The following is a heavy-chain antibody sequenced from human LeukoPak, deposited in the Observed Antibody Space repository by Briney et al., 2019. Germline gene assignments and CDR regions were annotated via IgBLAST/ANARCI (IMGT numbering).Heavy chain of an antibody. CDR2: ISASGSTI. D-gene: IGHD1-26*01. CDR3: ARGGSYILDY. Sequence: PGGSLRLSCSASGFTFSSYEMNWVRQAPGKGLEWLSYISASGSTIYYADSVKGRFTISRDNAKNSVYLQMNSLRAEDTAVYYCARGGSYILDYWGHGTLVTVSS. CDR1: GFTFSSYE. V-gene: IGHV3-48*03. J-gene: IGHJ4*01.